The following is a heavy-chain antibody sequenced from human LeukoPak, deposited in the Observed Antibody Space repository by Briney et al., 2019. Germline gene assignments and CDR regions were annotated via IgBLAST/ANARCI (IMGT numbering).Heavy chain of an antibody. D-gene: IGHD2-21*01. CDR3: AREERGFGVVVP. V-gene: IGHV4-59*12. CDR1: GGSISSYY. CDR2: IYYSGST. Sequence: SETLSLTCTVSGGSISSYYWSWIRQPPGKGLEWIGYIYYSGSTYYNPSLKSRVTISVDTSKNQFSLKLSSVTAADTAVYYCAREERGFGVVVPWGQGTLVTVSS. J-gene: IGHJ5*02.